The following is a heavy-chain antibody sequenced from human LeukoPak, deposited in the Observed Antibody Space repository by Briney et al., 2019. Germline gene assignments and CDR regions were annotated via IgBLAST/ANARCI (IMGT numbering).Heavy chain of an antibody. V-gene: IGHV1-69*13. Sequence: ASVKVSCKASGGTFSSYAISWVRQAPGQGLEWMGGIIPIFGTANYAQKFQGRVTITADESTSTAYMEQSSLRSEDTAVYYCARDPSYGEVTPFDYWGQGTLVTVSS. D-gene: IGHD5-18*01. J-gene: IGHJ4*02. CDR1: GGTFSSYA. CDR2: IIPIFGTA. CDR3: ARDPSYGEVTPFDY.